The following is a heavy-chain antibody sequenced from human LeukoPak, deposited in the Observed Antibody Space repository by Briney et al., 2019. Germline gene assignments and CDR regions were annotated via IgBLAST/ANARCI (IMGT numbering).Heavy chain of an antibody. CDR3: ARIIAARRGYYYYYMDV. Sequence: ASVKVSCKASGYTFTSYGISWVRQAPGQGPEWMGWISGYNGNTNYAQKLQGRVTMTTDTSTSTAYMELRSLRSDDTAVYYCARIIAARRGYYYYYMDVWGKGTTVTVSS. CDR2: ISGYNGNT. V-gene: IGHV1-18*01. J-gene: IGHJ6*03. CDR1: GYTFTSYG. D-gene: IGHD6-6*01.